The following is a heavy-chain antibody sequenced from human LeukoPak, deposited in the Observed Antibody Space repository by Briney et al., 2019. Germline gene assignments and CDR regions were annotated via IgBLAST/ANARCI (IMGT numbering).Heavy chain of an antibody. D-gene: IGHD1-7*01. CDR3: ARGNWNYASFWFDP. CDR1: GGSISSYY. J-gene: IGHJ5*02. V-gene: IGHV4-59*07. Sequence: PSDTLSLTCTVSGGSISSYYWSWIRHPPGKGLECIGYISYSGSTNYNTSLRSRVSISVETSKNKFSLRLSSVTAADTAVYYCARGNWNYASFWFDPWGQGTLVTVSS. CDR2: ISYSGST.